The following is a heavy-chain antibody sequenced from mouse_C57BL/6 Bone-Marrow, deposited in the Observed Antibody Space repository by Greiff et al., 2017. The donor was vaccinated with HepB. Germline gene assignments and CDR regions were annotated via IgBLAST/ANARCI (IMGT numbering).Heavy chain of an antibody. J-gene: IGHJ1*03. D-gene: IGHD1-1*01. CDR1: GYTFTDYN. V-gene: IGHV1-18*01. Sequence: LVESGPELVKPGASVKIPCKASGYTFTDYNMDWVKQSHGKSLEWIGDINPNNGGTIYNQKFKGKATLTVDKSSSTAYMELRSLTSEDTAVYYCARRPIYYYGSSRGWYFDVWGTGTTVTVSS. CDR3: ARRPIYYYGSSRGWYFDV. CDR2: INPNNGGT.